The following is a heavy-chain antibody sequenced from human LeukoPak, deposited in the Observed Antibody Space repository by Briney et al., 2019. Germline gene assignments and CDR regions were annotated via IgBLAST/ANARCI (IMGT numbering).Heavy chain of an antibody. J-gene: IGHJ3*02. CDR1: GGSISSYY. CDR3: ARSAYYDSSGYYPNDAFDI. D-gene: IGHD3-22*01. V-gene: IGHV4-4*07. CDR2: IYTSGST. Sequence: SETLSLTCTVSGGSISSYYWSWIRQPAGKGLEWIGRIYTSGSTNYNPSLKSRVTMSVDTSKNQFSLKLSSVTAADTAVYYCARSAYYDSSGYYPNDAFDIWGQGTMVTVSS.